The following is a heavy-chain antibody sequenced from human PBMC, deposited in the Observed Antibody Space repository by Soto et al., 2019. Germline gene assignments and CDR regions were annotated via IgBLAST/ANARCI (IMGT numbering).Heavy chain of an antibody. V-gene: IGHV3-21*01. J-gene: IGHJ6*02. CDR1: GFTFSSYS. Sequence: GGSLRLSCAASGFTFSSYSMNWVRQAPGKGLEWVSSISSSSSYIYYADSVKGRLTISRDNAKNSLYLQMNSLRDEDTAVYYCAREEVGYYYYYYGMDVWGQGTTVTVSS. CDR3: AREEVGYYYYYYGMDV. CDR2: ISSSSSYI.